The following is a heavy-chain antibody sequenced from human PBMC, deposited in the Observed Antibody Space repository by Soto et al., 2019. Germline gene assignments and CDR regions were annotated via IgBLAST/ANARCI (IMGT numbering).Heavy chain of an antibody. CDR2: IYYSGST. CDR3: ARDADYYDSSGYYPYNWFDP. CDR1: GGSISSYY. J-gene: IGHJ5*02. Sequence: SETLSLTCTVSGGSISSYYWSWIRQPPGKGLEWIGYIYYSGSTNYNPSLKSRVTISVDTSKNQFSLKLSSVTAADTAVYYCARDADYYDSSGYYPYNWFDPWGQGTLVTVSS. D-gene: IGHD3-22*01. V-gene: IGHV4-59*13.